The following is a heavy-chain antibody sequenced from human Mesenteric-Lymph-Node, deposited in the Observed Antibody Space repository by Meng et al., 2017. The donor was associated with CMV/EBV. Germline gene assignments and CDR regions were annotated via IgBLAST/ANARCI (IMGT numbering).Heavy chain of an antibody. V-gene: IGHV3-30*02. CDR1: GFTFSSYG. J-gene: IGHJ6*02. CDR2: IRYDGSNK. D-gene: IGHD3-9*01. CDR3: ARTLYYDILTGYYAPYYYYGMDV. Sequence: GESLKISCAASGFTFSSYGMHWVRQAPGKGLEWVAFIRYDGSNKYYADSVKGRFTISRDNSKNTLYLQMNSLRAEDTAVYYCARTLYYDILTGYYAPYYYYGMDVWGQGTTVTVSS.